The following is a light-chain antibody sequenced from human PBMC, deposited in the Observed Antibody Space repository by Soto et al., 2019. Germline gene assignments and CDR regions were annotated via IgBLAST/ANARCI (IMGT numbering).Light chain of an antibody. V-gene: IGKV3-15*01. CDR3: QQSHSSPRT. Sequence: EIVMTQSPATLSVSPGERATLSCRASQSVSSNLAWYQQKPGQAPRLLIYGASTRATGIPARFSGSGSGTTFTLTINSVQPEDFGIYYCQQSHSSPRTFGQGTTV. CDR2: GAS. J-gene: IGKJ1*01. CDR1: QSVSSN.